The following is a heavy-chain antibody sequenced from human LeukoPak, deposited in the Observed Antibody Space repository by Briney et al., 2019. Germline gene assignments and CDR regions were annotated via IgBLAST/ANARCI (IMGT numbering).Heavy chain of an antibody. Sequence: SETLSLTCAVYGGSFSGYYWSWIRQPPGKGLEWIGEINHSGSTNYNPSLKSRVTISVDTSKNQFSLKLSSVTAADTAVYYCARDVAPLRYFDYWGQGTLVTVSS. J-gene: IGHJ4*02. CDR3: ARDVAPLRYFDY. CDR2: INHSGST. D-gene: IGHD2-21*01. CDR1: GGSFSGYY. V-gene: IGHV4-34*09.